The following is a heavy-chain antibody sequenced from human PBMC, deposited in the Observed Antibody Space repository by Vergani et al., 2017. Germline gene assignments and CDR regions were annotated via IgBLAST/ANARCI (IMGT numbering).Heavy chain of an antibody. V-gene: IGHV1-58*01. J-gene: IGHJ1*01. CDR2: IVVGSGNT. CDR1: GFTFTSSA. CDR3: AADGGLGWTRYFQH. D-gene: IGHD3-16*01. Sequence: QMQLVQSGPEVKKPGTSVKVSCKASGFTFTSSAVQWVRQARGQRLEWIGWIVVGSGNTNYAQKFQERVTITRDMSTSTAYMELSSLRSEDTAVYYCAADGGLGWTRYFQHWGQGTLVTVSS.